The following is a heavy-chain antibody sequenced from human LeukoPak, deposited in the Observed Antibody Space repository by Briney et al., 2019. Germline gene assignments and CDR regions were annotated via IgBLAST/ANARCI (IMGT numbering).Heavy chain of an antibody. Sequence: GGSLRLSCAASGFTFDDYAMHWVRQAPGKGLEWVSGISWNSGSIGYADSVKGRFTISRDNARNLLYLHMSSLRAEDTAVYYCAKYLSRAFDSWGQGILVSVSS. CDR3: AKYLSRAFDS. J-gene: IGHJ4*02. D-gene: IGHD2/OR15-2a*01. CDR2: ISWNSGSI. CDR1: GFTFDDYA. V-gene: IGHV3-9*01.